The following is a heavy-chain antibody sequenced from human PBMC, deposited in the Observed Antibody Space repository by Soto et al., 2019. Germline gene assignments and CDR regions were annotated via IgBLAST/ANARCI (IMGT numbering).Heavy chain of an antibody. CDR1: GGSFSGYY. V-gene: IGHV4-34*01. CDR2: INHSGST. J-gene: IGHJ4*02. D-gene: IGHD5-12*01. CDR3: ARGPRHSGYRYFDY. Sequence: SETLSLTCAVYGGSFSGYYWSWIRQPPGKGLEWIGEINHSGSTNYNPSLKSRVTISVDTSKNQFSLKLSSVTAADTAVYYCARGPRHSGYRYFDYWGQGTLVTVSS.